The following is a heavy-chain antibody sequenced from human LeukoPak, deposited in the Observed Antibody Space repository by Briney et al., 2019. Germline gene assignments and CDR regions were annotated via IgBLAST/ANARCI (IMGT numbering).Heavy chain of an antibody. J-gene: IGHJ4*02. Sequence: SETLSLTCAVYGGSFSGYDWSWIRQPPGKGLEWIGEINHSGSTNYNPSLKSRVPISVDTSKNQFSLKLSSVTAADTAVYYCARGANGDYVTSYYFDYWGQGTLVTVSS. CDR1: GGSFSGYD. V-gene: IGHV4-34*01. CDR3: ARGANGDYVTSYYFDY. CDR2: INHSGST. D-gene: IGHD4-17*01.